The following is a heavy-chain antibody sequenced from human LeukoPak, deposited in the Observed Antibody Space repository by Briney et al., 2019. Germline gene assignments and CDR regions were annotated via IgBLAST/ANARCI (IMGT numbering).Heavy chain of an antibody. Sequence: PSETLSLTCTVSGGSISSSTYYWGWIRQPPGKGLEWIGNIYYTGNTYYNASLKSQVSISIDTSKNQFSLKLTSVTAADTAVYYCARQTGSGLFILPGGQGTLVTVSS. V-gene: IGHV4-39*01. CDR2: IYYTGNT. D-gene: IGHD3/OR15-3a*01. J-gene: IGHJ4*02. CDR3: ARQTGSGLFILP. CDR1: GGSISSSTYY.